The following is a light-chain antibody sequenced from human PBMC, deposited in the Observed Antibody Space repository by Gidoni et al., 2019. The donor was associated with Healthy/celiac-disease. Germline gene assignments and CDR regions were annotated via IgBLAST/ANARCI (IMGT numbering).Light chain of an antibody. V-gene: IGKV3-20*01. Sequence: IVLTPSPGTLSLSPGERATLSCRASQSVSSSYLAWYQQKPGQAPRLLIDGASSRATGIPARFSGSGAGTDFTLTISRLEHEDVAVYYCQRYGSSPWTFGQGTKVEIK. CDR2: GAS. CDR1: QSVSSSY. J-gene: IGKJ1*01. CDR3: QRYGSSPWT.